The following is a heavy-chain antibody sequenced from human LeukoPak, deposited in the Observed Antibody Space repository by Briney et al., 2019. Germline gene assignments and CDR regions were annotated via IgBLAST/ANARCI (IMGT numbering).Heavy chain of an antibody. D-gene: IGHD5-18*01. V-gene: IGHV3-30*03. CDR2: ISYDGSNK. CDR1: GFTFSSYG. CDR3: ASGYSYGSVDY. Sequence: GGSQRLSCAASGFTFSSYGMHWVRQAPGKGLEWVAVISYDGSNKYYADSVKGRFTISRDNSKNTLYLQMNSLRAEDTAVYYCASGYSYGSVDYWGQGTLVTVSS. J-gene: IGHJ4*02.